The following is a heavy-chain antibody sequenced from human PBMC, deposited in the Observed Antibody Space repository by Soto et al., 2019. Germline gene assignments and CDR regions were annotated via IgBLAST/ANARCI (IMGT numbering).Heavy chain of an antibody. CDR3: AKLGITMIVVAPYYFDY. CDR2: ISGSGGST. Sequence: GSLRLSCAASGFTFSSYAMSWVRQAPGKGLEWVSAISGSGGSTYYADSVKGRFTISRDNSKNTLYLQMNSLRAEDTAVYYCAKLGITMIVVAPYYFDYWGQGTLVTVSS. CDR1: GFTFSSYA. V-gene: IGHV3-23*01. D-gene: IGHD3-22*01. J-gene: IGHJ4*02.